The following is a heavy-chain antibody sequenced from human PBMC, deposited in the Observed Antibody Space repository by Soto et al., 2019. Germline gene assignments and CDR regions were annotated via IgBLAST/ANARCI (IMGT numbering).Heavy chain of an antibody. CDR3: ARQTIRFLEWTQRSEFDP. D-gene: IGHD3-3*01. V-gene: IGHV4-30-4*01. Sequence: QVQLQESGPGLVKPSQTLSLTCTVSVGSISSGDYYWSWIRQPPGKGLEWIGYIYYSGSTYYNPSLKSRVTISVDTSKNQFSLKLSSVTAADTAVYYCARQTIRFLEWTQRSEFDPWGQGTLVTVSS. CDR1: VGSISSGDYY. CDR2: IYYSGST. J-gene: IGHJ5*02.